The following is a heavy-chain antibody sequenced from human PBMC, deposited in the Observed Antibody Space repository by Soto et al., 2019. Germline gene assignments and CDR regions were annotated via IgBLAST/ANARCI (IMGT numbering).Heavy chain of an antibody. J-gene: IGHJ3*02. Sequence: LVESGGCLVQPGGSLRLSCAASGFTFSSYDMNWVRQAPGKGLEWVSYISGGGDTIYYGDSVKGRFTMSRDNAKNSLYLQVNSLRGEDTAVYYCARSKYGDYSNAFDIWGQGTMVTVSS. CDR2: ISGGGDTI. CDR1: GFTFSSYD. CDR3: ARSKYGDYSNAFDI. V-gene: IGHV3-48*03. D-gene: IGHD4-17*01.